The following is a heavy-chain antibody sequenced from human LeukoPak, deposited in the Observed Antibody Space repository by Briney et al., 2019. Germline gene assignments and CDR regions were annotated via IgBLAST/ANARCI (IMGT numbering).Heavy chain of an antibody. CDR1: GGSVNSYY. CDR3: ARGGGNLGYYYYMDV. J-gene: IGHJ6*03. D-gene: IGHD4-23*01. V-gene: IGHV4-59*02. Sequence: SETLSLTCTVSGGSVNSYYWSWIRQSPGKGLEWIGYIYYSGSTNYNPSLKSRVTISVDTSKNQFSLKLSSVTAADTAVYYCARGGGNLGYYYYMDVWGKGTTVTISS. CDR2: IYYSGST.